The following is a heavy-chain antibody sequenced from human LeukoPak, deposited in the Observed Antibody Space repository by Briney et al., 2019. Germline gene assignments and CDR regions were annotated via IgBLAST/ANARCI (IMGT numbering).Heavy chain of an antibody. CDR1: GFTFSSFW. J-gene: IGHJ5*02. D-gene: IGHD6-13*01. CDR3: ARDLTLYSSSWYWSGRSWFDP. V-gene: IGHV3-7*01. CDR2: IDQDGSVR. Sequence: PGGSLRLSCVASGFTFSSFWMSWVRQAPGKGLEFVANIDQDGSVRNYVDSVKGRFIISRDNAKNSLYLQMNSLRAEDTAVYYCARDLTLYSSSWYWSGRSWFDPWGQGTLVTVSS.